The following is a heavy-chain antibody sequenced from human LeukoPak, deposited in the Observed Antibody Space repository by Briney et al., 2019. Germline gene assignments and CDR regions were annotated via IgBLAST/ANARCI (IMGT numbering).Heavy chain of an antibody. V-gene: IGHV3-21*01. CDR1: GFTFSSYS. CDR2: ISSSGSYI. CDR3: ARDSTCSGGSCYSGAFDI. D-gene: IGHD2-15*01. J-gene: IGHJ3*02. Sequence: PGGSLRLSCAASGFTFSSYSMNWVRQAPGKGLEWVSSISSSGSYIYYADSVKGRFTISRDNAKNSLYLQMNSLRAEDTAVYYCARDSTCSGGSCYSGAFDIWGQGTMVTVSS.